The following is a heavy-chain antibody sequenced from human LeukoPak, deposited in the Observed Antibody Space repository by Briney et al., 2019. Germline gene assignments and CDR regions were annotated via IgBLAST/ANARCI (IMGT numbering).Heavy chain of an antibody. CDR2: IASDGSST. D-gene: IGHD4-23*01. CDR3: ARGRPHGNDY. J-gene: IGHJ4*02. Sequence: GGSLRLSCAASGFTVSSNYMSWVRQAPGKGLVWVSRIASDGSSTTYADSVKGRFSISRDNAKNTLYLQMNSLRVEDTAVYYCARGRPHGNDYWGQGTLVTVSS. V-gene: IGHV3-74*01. CDR1: GFTVSSNY.